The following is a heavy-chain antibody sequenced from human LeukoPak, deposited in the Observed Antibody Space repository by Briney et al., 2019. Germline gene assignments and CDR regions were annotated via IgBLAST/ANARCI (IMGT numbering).Heavy chain of an antibody. CDR1: GFTFSNYA. J-gene: IGHJ4*02. V-gene: IGHV3-23*01. D-gene: IGHD3-10*01. CDR2: ISGSGGST. Sequence: PGGSLRLSCAASGFTFSNYAISWVRQAPGKGLEWVSAISGSGGSTYYADSVKGRFTISRDNSKNTLYLQMNSLRAEDTAVYYCAKGSGSGSYYNPFREVYWGQGTLVTVSS. CDR3: AKGSGSGSYYNPFREVY.